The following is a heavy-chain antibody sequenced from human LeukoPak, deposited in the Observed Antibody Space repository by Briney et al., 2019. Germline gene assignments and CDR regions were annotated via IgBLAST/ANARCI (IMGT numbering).Heavy chain of an antibody. D-gene: IGHD2-15*01. V-gene: IGHV4-39*01. J-gene: IGHJ6*02. Sequence: SETLSLTCTVSGGSIRSDFHYWDWIRQPPGKGLEWIGSILYAGGSWVKPSLKSRASISVDTSRNQFSLTLHSVNAIDTALYYCTRRASGSGGTQAGMDVWGQGTTVTVSS. CDR2: ILYAGGS. CDR3: TRRASGSGGTQAGMDV. CDR1: GGSIRSDFHY.